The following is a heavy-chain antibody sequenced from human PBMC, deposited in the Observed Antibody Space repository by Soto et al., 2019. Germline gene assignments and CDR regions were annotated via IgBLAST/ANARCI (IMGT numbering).Heavy chain of an antibody. CDR3: ARAPTALYDFWSGYRSNWFDP. Sequence: QVQLQESGPGLVKPSQTLSLTCTVSGGSISSGGYYWSWIRQHPGKGLEWIGYIYYSGSTYYNPSLKSRVTISVDTSKNQFSLKLSSVTAADTAVYYCARAPTALYDFWSGYRSNWFDPWGQGTLVTVSS. V-gene: IGHV4-31*03. CDR1: GGSISSGGYY. J-gene: IGHJ5*02. CDR2: IYYSGST. D-gene: IGHD3-3*01.